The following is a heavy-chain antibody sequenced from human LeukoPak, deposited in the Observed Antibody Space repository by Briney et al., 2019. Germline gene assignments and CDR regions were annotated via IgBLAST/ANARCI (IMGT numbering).Heavy chain of an antibody. CDR3: AKDGIYSSGSYYFDY. CDR2: IRYDGSNK. V-gene: IGHV3-30*02. J-gene: IGHJ4*02. Sequence: PGGSLRLTCAASGCTFSSYGIHWVRQPPAKGLARVAFIRYDGSNKYYADYVNGRLTISRDNSKNTLYLQMNSLRAEDTAVYYCAKDGIYSSGSYYFDYWGQGTLVTVSS. CDR1: GCTFSSYG. D-gene: IGHD6-19*01.